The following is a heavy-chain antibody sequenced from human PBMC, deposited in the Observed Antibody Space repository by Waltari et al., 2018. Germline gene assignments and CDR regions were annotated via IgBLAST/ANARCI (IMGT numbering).Heavy chain of an antibody. V-gene: IGHV4-61*02. Sequence: QVQLQESGPGLVKPSQTLSLTCTVSGGSISSGSYYWSWIRQPAGKGLEWIGRIYTSGSTNYNPSLKRRVTISVDTSKNQFSLKLSSVTAADTAVYYCARETNTAMGSRDDYWGQGTLVTVSS. D-gene: IGHD5-18*01. J-gene: IGHJ4*02. CDR2: IYTSGST. CDR3: ARETNTAMGSRDDY. CDR1: GGSISSGSYY.